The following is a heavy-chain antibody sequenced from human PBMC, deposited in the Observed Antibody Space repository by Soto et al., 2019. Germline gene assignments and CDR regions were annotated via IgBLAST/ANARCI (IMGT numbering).Heavy chain of an antibody. V-gene: IGHV3-7*03. CDR3: ASQRWGLFDY. D-gene: IGHD2-21*01. Sequence: SLRLSCAASGFSFSNYWMNWVRQAPGKGLEWVANIKGDGSDKYYVDSVKGRFTISRDNAGNSLHLQMNSLRADDTAVYYCASQRWGLFDYWGQGTPVTVSS. J-gene: IGHJ4*02. CDR2: IKGDGSDK. CDR1: GFSFSNYW.